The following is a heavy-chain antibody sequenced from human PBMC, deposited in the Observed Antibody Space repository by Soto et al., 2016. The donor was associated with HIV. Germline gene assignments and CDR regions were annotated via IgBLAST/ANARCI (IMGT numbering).Heavy chain of an antibody. CDR3: AKGNDFWSGYYYYYMDV. J-gene: IGHJ6*03. D-gene: IGHD3-3*01. CDR1: GFTFSSYA. Sequence: EVQLLESGGGLVQPGGSLRLSCAASGFTFSSYAMSWVRQAPGKGLEWVSAISGSGGSTYYADSVKGRFTISRDNSKNTLYLQMNSLRAEDTAVYYCAKGNDFWSGYYYYYMDVWGKGTTVTVPS. V-gene: IGHV3-23*01. CDR2: ISGSGGST.